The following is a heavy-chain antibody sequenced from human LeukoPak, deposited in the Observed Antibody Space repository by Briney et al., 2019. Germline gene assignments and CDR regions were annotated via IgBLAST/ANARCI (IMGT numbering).Heavy chain of an antibody. Sequence: PGRSLRLSCAASGFTFSSYGMHWVRQAPGKGLEWVAVIWYDGSNKYYADSVKGRFTISRDNSKNTLYLQMNSLRAEDTAVYYCARDNPPLYYCSSTSCPLGYWGQGTLVTVSS. CDR1: GFTFSSYG. V-gene: IGHV3-33*01. CDR2: IWYDGSNK. D-gene: IGHD2-2*01. J-gene: IGHJ4*02. CDR3: ARDNPPLYYCSSTSCPLGY.